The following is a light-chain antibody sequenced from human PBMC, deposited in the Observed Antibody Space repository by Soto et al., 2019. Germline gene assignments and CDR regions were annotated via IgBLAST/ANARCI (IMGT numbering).Light chain of an antibody. CDR3: QQYGSSPPFT. Sequence: EIVLTQSPGTLSLSPGERATLSCRASQSVSSSYLAWYQQKPGQAPRLLIYGASTRTTGIPDRFSGSGSGTDFTLTISSLELEDLAVYYCQQYGSSPPFTFGPGTKVDIK. CDR2: GAS. J-gene: IGKJ3*01. V-gene: IGKV3-20*01. CDR1: QSVSSSY.